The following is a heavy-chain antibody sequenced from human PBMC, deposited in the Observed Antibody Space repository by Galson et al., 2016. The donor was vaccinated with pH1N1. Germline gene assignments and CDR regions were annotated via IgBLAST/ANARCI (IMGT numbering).Heavy chain of an antibody. D-gene: IGHD3-22*01. J-gene: IGHJ2*01. CDR1: GYTFTKYY. Sequence: SVKVSCKAFGYTFTKYYLHWVRQAPGQGLEWMGGIIPIFNTAKYAQNFQGRVTITADESTTTAYMELSSLRSEDTAVYYCAREDYYDTDLSDWYFDLWGRGTLLTVSS. V-gene: IGHV1-69*13. CDR2: IIPIFNTA. CDR3: AREDYYDTDLSDWYFDL.